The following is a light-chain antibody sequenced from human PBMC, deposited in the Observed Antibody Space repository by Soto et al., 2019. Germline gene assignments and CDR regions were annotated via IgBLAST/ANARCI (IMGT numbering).Light chain of an antibody. CDR1: QSVSTY. CDR2: DAS. CDR3: QQRSSWPPIT. V-gene: IGKV3-11*01. J-gene: IGKJ5*01. Sequence: EIVLTQSPATLSLSLGERATLSCRASQSVSTYLAWFQQKPGQAPRLLIYDASNRATGIPARFSGSGSGTDFTLTISSLEPEDFAVYYCQQRSSWPPITFGQGTRLEI.